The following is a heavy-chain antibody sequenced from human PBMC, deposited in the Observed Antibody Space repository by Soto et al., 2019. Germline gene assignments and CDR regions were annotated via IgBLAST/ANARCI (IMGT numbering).Heavy chain of an antibody. Sequence: QVQLVESGGGVVQPGRSLRLSCAASGFTFSSYGMHWVRQAPGKGLEWVAVIWYDGSNKYYADSVKGRFTISRDNSKNTLYLQMNSLIAEDTAVYYCARDEVGAITYYYGMDVWGQGTTVTVSS. CDR2: IWYDGSNK. CDR1: GFTFSSYG. V-gene: IGHV3-33*01. D-gene: IGHD1-26*01. J-gene: IGHJ6*02. CDR3: ARDEVGAITYYYGMDV.